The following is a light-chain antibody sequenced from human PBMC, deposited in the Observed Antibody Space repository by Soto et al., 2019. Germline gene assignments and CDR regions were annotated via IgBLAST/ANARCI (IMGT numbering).Light chain of an antibody. CDR3: QQRSNWPRT. CDR1: QSVSSY. J-gene: IGKJ1*01. Sequence: ELVLTQSPATLSVSPGERAKLSCRASQSVSSYLAWYQPKPGQAPRLLIYDASNRATGIPARFSGSGSGTDFTLTISSLEPEDFAVYYCQQRSNWPRTFGQGTKV. V-gene: IGKV3-11*01. CDR2: DAS.